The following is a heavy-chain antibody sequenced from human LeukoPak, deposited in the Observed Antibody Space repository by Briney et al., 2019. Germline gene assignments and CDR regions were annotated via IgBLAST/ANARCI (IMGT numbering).Heavy chain of an antibody. CDR2: IIPIFGTA. J-gene: IGHJ4*02. V-gene: IGHV1-69*13. CDR3: ARGGSYLYYFDY. D-gene: IGHD1-26*01. Sequence: SVKVSCKAPGGTFSSYAISWVRQAPGQGLEWMGGIIPIFGTANYAQKFQGRVTITADESTSTAYMELSSLRSEDTAVYYCARGGSYLYYFDYWGQGTLVTVSS. CDR1: GGTFSSYA.